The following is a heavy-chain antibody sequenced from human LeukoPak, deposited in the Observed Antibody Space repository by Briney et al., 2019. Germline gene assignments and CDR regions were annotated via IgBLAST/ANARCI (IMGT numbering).Heavy chain of an antibody. V-gene: IGHV3-30-3*01. CDR1: GFTFSSYA. CDR3: AREVSSSTEAFDY. CDR2: ISYDGSNK. D-gene: IGHD6-6*01. J-gene: IGHJ4*02. Sequence: GGSLRLSCAASGFTFSSYAMHWVRQAPGKGLEWVAVISYDGSNKYYADSVKGRFTISRDNSKNTLYLQMNSLRAEDTAVYYCAREVSSSTEAFDYWGQGTLVSVSS.